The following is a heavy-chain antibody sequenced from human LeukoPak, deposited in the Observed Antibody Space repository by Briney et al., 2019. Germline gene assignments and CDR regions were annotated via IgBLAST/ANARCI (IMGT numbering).Heavy chain of an antibody. CDR3: ARGQYCSTTTCYSARRYFDF. CDR1: GGAFGNYF. CDR2: INDSGST. J-gene: IGHJ4*02. D-gene: IGHD2-2*01. Sequence: SETLSLTCAVSGGAFGNYFWTWIRQPPGKGLEWIAEINDSGSTNSNSSLRSRVAISLDTSKSQFSLRLTSVTAADTAVYYCARGQYCSTTTCYSARRYFDFWGQGTLVTVSS. V-gene: IGHV4-34*01.